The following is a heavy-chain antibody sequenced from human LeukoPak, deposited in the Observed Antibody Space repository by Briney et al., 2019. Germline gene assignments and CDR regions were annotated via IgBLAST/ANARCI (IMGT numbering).Heavy chain of an antibody. CDR3: AKPHFDD. V-gene: IGHV3-30*02. CDR2: IRFVGRTK. CDR1: GFRFSIYS. J-gene: IGHJ4*02. Sequence: GALRLSSVASGFRFSIYSMRWVRQAPGKGLERGAFIRFVGRTKYYADSAKGRLPIPRDNSKNRLHLHMNRLRAGDTAVDYCAKPHFDDWGQGTLVTVSS.